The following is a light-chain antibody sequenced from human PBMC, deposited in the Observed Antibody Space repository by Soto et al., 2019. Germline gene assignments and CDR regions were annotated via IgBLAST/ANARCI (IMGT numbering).Light chain of an antibody. CDR1: SSDVGSYNL. V-gene: IGLV2-23*01. CDR3: CSYADSSRIYV. CDR2: EGS. Sequence: QSALTQPASVSGSPGQSITMSSTGTSSDVGSYNLVSWYQQHPGKAPKLMIYEGSKRPSGISNRFSGSKSGNTASLTISGLQAEDEAEYYCCSYADSSRIYVFGSGTKVTVL. J-gene: IGLJ1*01.